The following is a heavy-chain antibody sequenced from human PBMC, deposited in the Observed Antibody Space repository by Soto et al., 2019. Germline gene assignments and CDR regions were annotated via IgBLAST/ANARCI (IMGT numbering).Heavy chain of an antibody. CDR1: GYTFTSYG. Sequence: QVQLVQSGAEVKKPGASVKVSCKASGYTFTSYGISWVRQAPGQGLEWMGWISAYNGNTNYAQKIQGRVTMTTDTSTSTAYMELRSLRSDDTAVYYCARVYYDFWSGYTGSYYYYYMDVWGKGTTVTVSS. J-gene: IGHJ6*03. D-gene: IGHD3-3*01. CDR3: ARVYYDFWSGYTGSYYYYYMDV. V-gene: IGHV1-18*01. CDR2: ISAYNGNT.